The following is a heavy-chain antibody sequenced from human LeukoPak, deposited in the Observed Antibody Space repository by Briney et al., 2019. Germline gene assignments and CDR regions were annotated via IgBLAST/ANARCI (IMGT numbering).Heavy chain of an antibody. CDR2: ISSSSNYI. V-gene: IGHV3-21*01. CDR1: GFTFSRYS. Sequence: GGSLRLSCTASGFTFSRYSMNCIRQAPGKGLEWVSSISSSSNYIYYADSVKGRFTISRDNAKNSLYLQMNSLRTEDTAVYYCAKDGGIAVAGTYYYYYYMDVWGKGTTVTISS. D-gene: IGHD6-19*01. CDR3: AKDGGIAVAGTYYYYYYMDV. J-gene: IGHJ6*03.